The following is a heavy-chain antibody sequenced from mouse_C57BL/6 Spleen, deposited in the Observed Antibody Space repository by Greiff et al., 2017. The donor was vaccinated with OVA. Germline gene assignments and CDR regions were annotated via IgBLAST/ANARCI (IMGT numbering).Heavy chain of an antibody. CDR1: GCTFTSYW. Sequence: LQPGAELVRPGSLVKLSCKASGCTFTSYWMHWVKQRPIQGLEWIGNIDPSDSETHYNQKFKDKATLTVDKSSSTAYMQLSSLTSEDSAVYYCAREDYYGSSSHFDYWGQGTTLTVSS. J-gene: IGHJ2*01. CDR3: AREDYYGSSSHFDY. CDR2: IDPSDSET. V-gene: IGHV1-52*01. D-gene: IGHD1-1*01.